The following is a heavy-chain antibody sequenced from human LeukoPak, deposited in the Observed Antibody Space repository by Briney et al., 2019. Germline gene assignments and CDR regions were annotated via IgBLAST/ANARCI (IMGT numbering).Heavy chain of an antibody. CDR1: GFTFDDYG. CDR2: INWSSGDI. J-gene: IGHJ4*02. V-gene: IGHV3-9*01. Sequence: RGGSLRLSCAASGFTFDDYGMHWVRQAPGKGLEWVSGINWSSGDIGYADSVKGRFAISRDNAESSLYLQMNSLRAEDTALYYCAKDSGSGWNRFDYWGQGTLVTVSS. D-gene: IGHD6-19*01. CDR3: AKDSGSGWNRFDY.